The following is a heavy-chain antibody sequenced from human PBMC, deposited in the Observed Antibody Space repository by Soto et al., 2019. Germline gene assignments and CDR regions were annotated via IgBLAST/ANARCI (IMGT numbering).Heavy chain of an antibody. Sequence: SETLSLTCTVSGVSISSYYWSWIRQPPGKGLEWIGYIYYSGRTNYNPSLKSRVTISVDTSKNQFSLKLFSVTAADTAVYYCARDSSSPIGANWFDPWGEGTLVTVSS. CDR1: GVSISSYY. CDR3: ARDSSSPIGANWFDP. V-gene: IGHV4-59*12. CDR2: IYYSGRT. D-gene: IGHD2-2*01. J-gene: IGHJ5*02.